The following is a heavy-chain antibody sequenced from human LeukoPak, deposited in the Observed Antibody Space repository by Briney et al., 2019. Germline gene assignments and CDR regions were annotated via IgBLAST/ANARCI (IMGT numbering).Heavy chain of an antibody. CDR1: GGSISSYY. CDR3: ARVADGKGYPFDY. D-gene: IGHD5-18*01. J-gene: IGHJ4*02. V-gene: IGHV4-34*01. Sequence: SETLSLTCTVSGGSISSYYWSWIRQPPGKGLEWIGEINHSGSTNYNPSLKSRVTISVDTSKNQFSLKLSSVTAADTAVYYCARVADGKGYPFDYWGQGTLVTVSS. CDR2: INHSGST.